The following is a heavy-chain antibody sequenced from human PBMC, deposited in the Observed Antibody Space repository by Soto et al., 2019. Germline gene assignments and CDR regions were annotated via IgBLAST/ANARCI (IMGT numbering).Heavy chain of an antibody. J-gene: IGHJ6*02. D-gene: IGHD3-3*02. Sequence: PSETLSLTCTVSGGSISSGYYWSWIRQHPVKGLEWIGYIYYSGNTYYNPSLKSRVSISLDTSKSQFSLKLDSVTAADTAVYYCARDAPVALGVHNSMDVWGQGTTVTVSS. V-gene: IGHV4-31*03. CDR1: GGSISSGYY. CDR2: IYYSGNT. CDR3: ARDAPVALGVHNSMDV.